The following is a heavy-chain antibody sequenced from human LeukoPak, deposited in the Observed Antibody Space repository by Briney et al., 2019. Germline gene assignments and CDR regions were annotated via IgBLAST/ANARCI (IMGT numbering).Heavy chain of an antibody. CDR1: GGSISSSSYY. CDR3: ARSEVLLWFGFHS. V-gene: IGHV4-39*07. CDR2: INDSGST. Sequence: PSETLSLTCTVSGGSISSSSYYWGWIRQPPGKGLEWIGEINDSGSTNYNPSLKSRVTISVDTSKNQFSLKLSSVTAADTAVYYCARSEVLLWFGFHSWGQGTLVTVSS. J-gene: IGHJ4*02. D-gene: IGHD3-10*01.